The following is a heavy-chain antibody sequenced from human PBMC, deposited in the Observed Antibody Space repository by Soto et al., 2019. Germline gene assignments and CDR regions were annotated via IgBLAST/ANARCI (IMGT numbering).Heavy chain of an antibody. D-gene: IGHD6-6*01. CDR3: ARRAFGSSRSFDL. CDR2: ISDGGDLT. V-gene: IGHV3-23*01. CDR1: GFAFSSHP. J-gene: IGHJ3*01. Sequence: GGSLRLSCAASGFAFSSHPMSWVRQAPERGLEWVSGISDGGDLTYNADSVKGRFTISRDNSKNILFLQMNSLRAEDTALYYCARRAFGSSRSFDLWGQGQWSPSPQ.